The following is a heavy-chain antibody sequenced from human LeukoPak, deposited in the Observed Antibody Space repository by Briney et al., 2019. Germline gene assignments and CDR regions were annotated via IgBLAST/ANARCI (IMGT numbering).Heavy chain of an antibody. CDR2: IKQDGSEK. D-gene: IGHD3-22*01. Sequence: GSLRLSXAASGFTXXSYWMSWVRQAPGKGLEWVANIKQDGSEKYYVDSVKGRFTISRDNAKNSLYLQMNSLRAEDTAVYYCALGGPYFDSSGYYINWGQGTLVTVSS. CDR3: ALGGPYFDSSGYYIN. V-gene: IGHV3-7*01. CDR1: GFTXXSYW. J-gene: IGHJ4*02.